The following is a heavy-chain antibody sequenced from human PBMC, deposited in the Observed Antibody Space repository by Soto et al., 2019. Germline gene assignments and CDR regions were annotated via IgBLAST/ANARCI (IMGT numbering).Heavy chain of an antibody. J-gene: IGHJ6*02. CDR1: GGSVSSGSYY. Sequence: SETLSLTCTVSGGSVSSGSYYWSWIRQPPGMGLEWIGYIYYSGSTNYNPSLKSRVTISVDTSKNQFSLKLSSVTAADTAVYYCASSYSGYDYYYYYGMDVWGQGTTVTVSS. CDR3: ASSYSGYDYYYYYGMDV. CDR2: IYYSGST. D-gene: IGHD5-12*01. V-gene: IGHV4-61*01.